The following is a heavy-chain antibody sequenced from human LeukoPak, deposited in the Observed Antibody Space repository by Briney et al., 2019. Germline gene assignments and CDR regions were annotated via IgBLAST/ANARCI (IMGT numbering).Heavy chain of an antibody. CDR2: ISGSGGST. V-gene: IGHV3-23*01. Sequence: GGSLRLSCAVSGFIFNNYWMSWVRQAPGKGLEWVSAISGSGGSTYYADSVKARFTISRDNSQNTVSLQLNNLRIEDTALYYCAKTSLSDPSGHYYYMDVWGKGTTVTVSS. CDR3: AKTSLSDPSGHYYYMDV. D-gene: IGHD3-3*01. CDR1: GFIFNNYW. J-gene: IGHJ6*03.